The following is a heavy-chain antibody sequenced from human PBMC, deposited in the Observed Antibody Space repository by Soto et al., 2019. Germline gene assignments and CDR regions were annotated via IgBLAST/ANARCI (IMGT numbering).Heavy chain of an antibody. CDR3: AKVAHSGSYGGALSY. Sequence: EVQLLESGGGLVQTGGSLRLSCAASGFTFSSYAMSWVRQAPGKGLEWVSAISGSGGSTYYADSVKGRFTISRDNSKNTLYLQRNSLRAEDTAVYYCAKVAHSGSYGGALSYWDQGTLVTVSS. V-gene: IGHV3-23*01. CDR2: ISGSGGST. J-gene: IGHJ4*02. CDR1: GFTFSSYA. D-gene: IGHD1-26*01.